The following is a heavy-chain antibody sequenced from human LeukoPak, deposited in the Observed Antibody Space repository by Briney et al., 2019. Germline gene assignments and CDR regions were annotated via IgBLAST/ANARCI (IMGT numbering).Heavy chain of an antibody. V-gene: IGHV4-34*01. CDR1: GGSFSGYY. Sequence: SETLSLTCAVYGGSFSGYYWSWIRQPPGKGLEWIGEINHSGSTNYNPSLKSRVTISVDKSKSQFSLKLSSVTAADTAVYYCAREVITIFGVVPFWGQGTLVTVSS. CDR3: AREVITIFGVVPF. CDR2: INHSGST. D-gene: IGHD3-3*01. J-gene: IGHJ4*02.